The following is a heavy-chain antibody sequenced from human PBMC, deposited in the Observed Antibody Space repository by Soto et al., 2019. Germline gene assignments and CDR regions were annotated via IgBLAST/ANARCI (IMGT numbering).Heavy chain of an antibody. CDR3: ARVSPALITRGTYYYYYMDV. J-gene: IGHJ6*03. V-gene: IGHV4-31*03. CDR1: GGSISSGVYY. D-gene: IGHD3-3*02. Sequence: SETLSLTCTVSGGSISSGVYYWSWIRQHPGKGLEWIGYIYYSGSTYYNPSLKSRVTISVDTSKNQFSLKLSSVTAADTAVYYCARVSPALITRGTYYYYYMDVWGKGTTVTVSS. CDR2: IYYSGST.